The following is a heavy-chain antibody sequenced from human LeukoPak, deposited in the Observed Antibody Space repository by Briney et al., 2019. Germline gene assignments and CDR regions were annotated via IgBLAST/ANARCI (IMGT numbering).Heavy chain of an antibody. J-gene: IGHJ4*02. V-gene: IGHV4-39*01. CDR3: ARHWVVVPAAIDY. Sequence: SQTLSLTCTLSGGSLSSTSYYCGWIRQPPAKGLEWIGSVYYSGSTYYNPSLKRRLTISVDTSNNQFSLKLSSVTAADTAVYYCARHWVVVPAAIDYWGQGTLVTVSS. D-gene: IGHD2-2*01. CDR1: GGSLSSTSYY. CDR2: VYYSGST.